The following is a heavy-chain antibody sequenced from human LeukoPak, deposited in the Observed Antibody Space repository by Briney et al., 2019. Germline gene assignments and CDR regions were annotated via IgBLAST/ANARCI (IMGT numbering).Heavy chain of an antibody. J-gene: IGHJ4*02. V-gene: IGHV3-21*01. CDR3: ARDDGSGSPFDY. Sequence: GGSLRLSCAASGFTFSSYSMNWVRQAPGKGLEWVSSISSSSSYIYYADSVKGRFTISRDNAKNSLYLQMNSLRAEDTAVYYCARDDGSGSPFDYWGQGTLVTVSS. CDR1: GFTFSSYS. D-gene: IGHD3-10*01. CDR2: ISSSSSYI.